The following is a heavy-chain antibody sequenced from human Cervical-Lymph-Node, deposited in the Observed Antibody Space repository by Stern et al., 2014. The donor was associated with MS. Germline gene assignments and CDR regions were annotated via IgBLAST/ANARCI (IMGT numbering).Heavy chain of an antibody. J-gene: IGHJ4*02. V-gene: IGHV1-18*01. D-gene: IGHD6-19*01. CDR2: ISAYNGNN. Sequence: QVQMVQSGAEVKKPGASVKVSCKASGYTFTSYGISWVRQAPGQGLEWMGWISAYNGNNNYAQKLQGRVTMTPDTSTSTAYMELRSLRSDDTAVYYCARALAVAGTDYFDYWGQGTLVTVSS. CDR1: GYTFTSYG. CDR3: ARALAVAGTDYFDY.